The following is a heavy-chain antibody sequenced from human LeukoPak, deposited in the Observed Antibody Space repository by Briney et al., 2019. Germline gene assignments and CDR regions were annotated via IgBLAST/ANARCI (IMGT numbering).Heavy chain of an antibody. J-gene: IGHJ2*01. CDR1: GFGFGSYG. CDR2: ISRNGDYI. Sequence: PGGSLRLSCAASGFGFGSYGMNWVRQAPGKGLEWVSSISRNGDYIDYAASLKGRFIISSDNANKSLSLEMNSLRVEDTALYFCARDVGGDSTGFWYFDLWGRGTLVTVSS. D-gene: IGHD3-22*01. CDR3: ARDVGGDSTGFWYFDL. V-gene: IGHV3-21*01.